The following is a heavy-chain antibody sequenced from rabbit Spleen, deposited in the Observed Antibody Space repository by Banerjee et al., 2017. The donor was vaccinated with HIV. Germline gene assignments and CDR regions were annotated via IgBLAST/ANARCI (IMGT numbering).Heavy chain of an antibody. J-gene: IGHJ4*01. CDR2: IDPVFGSA. D-gene: IGHD1-1*01. CDR1: GVSFSSDQY. CDR3: AREYSSSSYALYL. Sequence: QSLEESGGDLVKPGASLTLTCTASGVSFSSDQYMCWVRQAPGKGLEWIGYIDPVFGSAYYASWVNGRFSISRENTQNTVSLQLNSLTAADTATYFCAREYSSSSYALYLWGPGTLVTVS. V-gene: IGHV1S40*01.